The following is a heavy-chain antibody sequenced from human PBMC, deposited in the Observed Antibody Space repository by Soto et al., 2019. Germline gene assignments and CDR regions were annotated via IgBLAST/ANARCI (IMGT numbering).Heavy chain of an antibody. J-gene: IGHJ6*02. CDR3: ARVSDDYDILTGYYTGDSYGMDV. CDR1: GGTFSSYA. V-gene: IGHV1-69*06. Sequence: ASVKVSCKASGGTFSSYAISRVRQAPGQGLEWMGGIIPIFGTANYAQKFQGRVTITADKSTSTAYMELSSLRSEDTAVYYCARVSDDYDILTGYYTGDSYGMDVWGQGTTVTVSS. D-gene: IGHD3-9*01. CDR2: IIPIFGTA.